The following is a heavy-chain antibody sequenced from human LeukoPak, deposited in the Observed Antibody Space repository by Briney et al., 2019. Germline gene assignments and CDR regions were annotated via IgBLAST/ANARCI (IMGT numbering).Heavy chain of an antibody. V-gene: IGHV3-23*01. CDR1: GFTFSSYA. CDR3: AREGASGWYAFDS. J-gene: IGHJ4*02. Sequence: QAGGSLRLSCAVSGFTFSSYAMSWVRQAPGKGLEWVSAISGSGGGTFYADSVRGRLTISRDNSKNTLYLQMNRVRVEDTAFYYCAREGASGWYAFDSWGQGSLVTVSS. CDR2: ISGSGGGT. D-gene: IGHD6-19*01.